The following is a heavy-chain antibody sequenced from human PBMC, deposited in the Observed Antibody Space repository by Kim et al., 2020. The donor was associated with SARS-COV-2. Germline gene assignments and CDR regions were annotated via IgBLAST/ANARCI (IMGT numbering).Heavy chain of an antibody. CDR2: ISSSSSYI. CDR1: GFTFSSYS. J-gene: IGHJ6*02. Sequence: GGSLRLSCAASGFTFSSYSMNWVRQAPGKGLEWVSSISSSSSYIYYADSVKGRFTISRDNAKNSLYLQMNSLRAEDTAVYYCARDGSGSYHYYGMDVWGQGTTVTVSS. V-gene: IGHV3-21*01. D-gene: IGHD3-10*01. CDR3: ARDGSGSYHYYGMDV.